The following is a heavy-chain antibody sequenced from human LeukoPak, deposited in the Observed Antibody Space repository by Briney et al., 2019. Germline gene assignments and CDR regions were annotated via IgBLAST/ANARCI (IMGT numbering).Heavy chain of an antibody. CDR3: AKGSICGDYLFDY. Sequence: GRSLRLSCAASGFTFDDYAMHWVRQAPGKGLEWVSGISWNSGSIGYADSVKGRFTISRDNAKNSLYLQMNSLRAEDTALYYCAKGSICGDYLFDYWGQGTLVTVSS. V-gene: IGHV3-9*01. CDR2: ISWNSGSI. D-gene: IGHD4-17*01. J-gene: IGHJ4*02. CDR1: GFTFDDYA.